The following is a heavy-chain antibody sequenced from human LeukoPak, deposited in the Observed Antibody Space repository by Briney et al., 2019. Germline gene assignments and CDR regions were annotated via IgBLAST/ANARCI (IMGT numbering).Heavy chain of an antibody. V-gene: IGHV1-2*02. Sequence: GASVKVSCKASGYTFTSYGISWVRQAPGQGLEWMGWINPNSGGTNYAQKFQGGVTMTRDTSISTAYMELSRLRSDDTAVYYCARSIAAANWGQGTLVTVSS. J-gene: IGHJ4*02. CDR3: ARSIAAAN. CDR2: INPNSGGT. D-gene: IGHD6-13*01. CDR1: GYTFTSYG.